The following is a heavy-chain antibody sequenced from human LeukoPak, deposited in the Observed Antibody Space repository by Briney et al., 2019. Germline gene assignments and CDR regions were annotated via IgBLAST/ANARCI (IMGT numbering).Heavy chain of an antibody. CDR1: GGSISSSSYY. V-gene: IGHV4-39*01. Sequence: PSETLSLTCTVSGGSISSSSYYWGWIRQPPGKGLEWIGSIYYSGSTYYNPSLKSRVTISVDTSKNPFSLKLSSVTAADTAVYYCARVGYDILTGYQYFDYWGQGTLVTVSS. CDR2: IYYSGST. D-gene: IGHD3-9*01. J-gene: IGHJ4*02. CDR3: ARVGYDILTGYQYFDY.